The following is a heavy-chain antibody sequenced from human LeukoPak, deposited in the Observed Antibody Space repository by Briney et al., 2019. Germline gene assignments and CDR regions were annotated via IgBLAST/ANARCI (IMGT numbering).Heavy chain of an antibody. D-gene: IGHD1-1*01. V-gene: IGHV1-69*13. Sequence: SVKVSCKASGGTFSSYAISWVRQAPGQGLEWMGAIIPIFGTANYAQKFQGRVTITADESTSTAYMELSSLRSEDTAVYYCARYWKNWFDPWGQGSLVTVSS. CDR3: ARYWKNWFDP. CDR2: IIPIFGTA. CDR1: GGTFSSYA. J-gene: IGHJ5*02.